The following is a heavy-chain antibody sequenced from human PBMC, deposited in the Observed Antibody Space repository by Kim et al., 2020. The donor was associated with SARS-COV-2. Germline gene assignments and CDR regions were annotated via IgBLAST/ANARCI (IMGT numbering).Heavy chain of an antibody. J-gene: IGHJ4*02. V-gene: IGHV3-23*01. Sequence: GGSLRLSCAASGFTFSTYAMSWVRQAPGKGLEWVSAVSGSAGGTYYAASVKGRFTISRDNSKNTLYLHMNSLRAEDTAVYFCAKGHSGADSDSRFDFWGQGTLVTVSS. CDR2: VSGSAGGT. D-gene: IGHD1-26*01. CDR1: GFTFSTYA. CDR3: AKGHSGADSDSRFDF.